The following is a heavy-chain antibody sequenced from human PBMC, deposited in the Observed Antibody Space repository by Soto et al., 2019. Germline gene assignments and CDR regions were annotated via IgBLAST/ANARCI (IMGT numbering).Heavy chain of an antibody. CDR3: ARDQEYYYDSSGTSLSAFDI. Sequence: GGSLRLSCAASGFTFSSYAMHWVRQAPGKGLEWVAVISYDGSNKYYADSVKGRFTISRDNSKNTLYLQMNSLRAEDTAVYYCARDQEYYYDSSGTSLSAFDIWGQGTMVTGSS. D-gene: IGHD3-22*01. V-gene: IGHV3-30-3*01. J-gene: IGHJ3*02. CDR2: ISYDGSNK. CDR1: GFTFSSYA.